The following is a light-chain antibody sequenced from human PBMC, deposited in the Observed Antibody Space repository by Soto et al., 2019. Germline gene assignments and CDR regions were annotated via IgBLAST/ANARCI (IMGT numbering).Light chain of an antibody. CDR1: QSISTN. J-gene: IGKJ1*01. Sequence: EIVMTQSPATLSVSPGERATLSCRASQSISTNLAWYQQKPGQAPRLLIYGASTRTNGIPARFSGSGSGTELTLTIGSLQSEDFAVYDGQQYNNWPTWTFGQGTKVDIK. V-gene: IGKV3-15*01. CDR2: GAS. CDR3: QQYNNWPTWT.